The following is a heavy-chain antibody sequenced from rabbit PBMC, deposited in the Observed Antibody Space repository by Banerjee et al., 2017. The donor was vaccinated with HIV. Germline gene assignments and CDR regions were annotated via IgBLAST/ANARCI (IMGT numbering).Heavy chain of an antibody. CDR2: IGTGSGTT. J-gene: IGHJ4*01. Sequence: QSLEESGGDLVKPGASLTLTCTASGSTLSRYYICWVRQAPGKGLEWIACIGTGSGTTYYATWAKGRFTISKTSSTTVTLQMTSLTAADTATYFCARYSSGWDYFDLWGQGTLVTVS. CDR3: ARYSSGWDYFDL. V-gene: IGHV1S40*01. CDR1: GSTLSRYY. D-gene: IGHD4-1*01.